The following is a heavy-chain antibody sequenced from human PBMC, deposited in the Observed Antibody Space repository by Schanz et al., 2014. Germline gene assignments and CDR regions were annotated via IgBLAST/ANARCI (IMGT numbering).Heavy chain of an antibody. D-gene: IGHD6-6*01. J-gene: IGHJ4*02. CDR3: ARDQCPYTNTSDDRCFDY. CDR2: IIPIHGIV. CDR1: GYDFHIYA. V-gene: IGHV1-69*10. Sequence: QILLVQPGPEVKKPGASVTVSCKASGYDFHIYAYSWVRQAPGQGPEWIGWIIPIHGIVNYAQRFQDRVRITADKSTSTAYMELTSLRSDDTAVYYCARDQCPYTNTSDDRCFDYWGQGSLVTVSS.